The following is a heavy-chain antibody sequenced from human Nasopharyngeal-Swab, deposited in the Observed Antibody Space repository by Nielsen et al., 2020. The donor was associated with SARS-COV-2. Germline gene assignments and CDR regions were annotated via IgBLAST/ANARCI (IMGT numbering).Heavy chain of an antibody. D-gene: IGHD4-17*01. CDR2: ISSDRSIYT. CDR1: GFSSSDYY. CDR3: ARVEDNFGDYIDY. V-gene: IGHV3-11*06. J-gene: IGHJ4*02. Sequence: GESLKISCAASGFSSSDYYMSWIRQAPGKGLEWVAYISSDRSIYTFYADSVKGRFTISRDTAKNSLSLQMDSLRVEDTAVYFCARVEDNFGDYIDYWGRGTLVAVSS.